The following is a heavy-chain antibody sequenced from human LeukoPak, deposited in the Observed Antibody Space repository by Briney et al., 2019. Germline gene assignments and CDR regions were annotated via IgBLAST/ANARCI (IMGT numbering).Heavy chain of an antibody. CDR3: AKGDSNLYYYYYMDV. CDR1: GFTFSSYS. CDR2: ISGSGGST. D-gene: IGHD3-22*01. Sequence: GGSLRLSCAASGFTFSSYSMNWVRQAPGKGLEWVSAISGSGGSTYYADSVKGRFTISRDNSKNTLYLQMNSLRAEDTAVYYCAKGDSNLYYYYYMDVWGKGTTVTISS. V-gene: IGHV3-23*01. J-gene: IGHJ6*03.